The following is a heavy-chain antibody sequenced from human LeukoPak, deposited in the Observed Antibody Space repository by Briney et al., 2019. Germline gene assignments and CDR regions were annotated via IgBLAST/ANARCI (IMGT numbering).Heavy chain of an antibody. CDR3: ARGFVVPAAILGHYYYYGMDV. V-gene: IGHV1-2*02. CDR1: GYTFTGYY. J-gene: IGHJ6*02. Sequence: GSVKVSCKASGYTFTGYYMHWVRQAPGQGLEWMGWINPNSGGTNYAQKFQGRVTMTRDTSISTAYMELSRLRSDDTAVYYCARGFVVPAAILGHYYYYGMDVWGQGTTVTVSS. CDR2: INPNSGGT. D-gene: IGHD2-2*02.